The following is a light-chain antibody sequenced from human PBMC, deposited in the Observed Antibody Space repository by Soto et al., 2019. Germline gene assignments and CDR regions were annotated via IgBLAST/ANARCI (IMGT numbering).Light chain of an antibody. CDR2: GAS. V-gene: IGKV3-15*01. J-gene: IGKJ1*01. CDR1: QSVSTN. CDR3: QQYNNWPPGT. Sequence: EIVMTQSPATLSVSPGERATLSCRASQSVSTNLAWYQRRPGQAPRLLIYGASTRATSIPGRFSGSGSGTEFTLTISSLQSEDFALYYCQQYNNWPPGTFGEGTKVDX.